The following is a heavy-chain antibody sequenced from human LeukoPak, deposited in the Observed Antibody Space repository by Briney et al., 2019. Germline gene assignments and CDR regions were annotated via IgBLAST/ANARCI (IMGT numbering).Heavy chain of an antibody. CDR3: AKDEGGPLLWFRELFHNY. Sequence: TGGSLRLSCAASGFTFSSYAMSWVRQAPGKGLEWVSAISGSGGSTYYADSVKGRFTISRDNSKNTLYLQMNSLRAEDTAVYYCAKDEGGPLLWFRELFHNYWGQGTLVTVSS. V-gene: IGHV3-23*01. J-gene: IGHJ4*02. D-gene: IGHD3-10*01. CDR1: GFTFSSYA. CDR2: ISGSGGST.